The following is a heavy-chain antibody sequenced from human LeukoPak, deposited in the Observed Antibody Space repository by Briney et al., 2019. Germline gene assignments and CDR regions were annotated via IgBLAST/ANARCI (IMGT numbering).Heavy chain of an antibody. Sequence: GGSLRLSCAASGFTFSSYGMHWVRQAPGKGLEWVAVIWYDGSNKYYADSVKGRFTISRDNSKDTLYLQMNSLRAEDTAVYYCARDLNPLWFGERGAFDIWGQGTMVTVSS. CDR1: GFTFSSYG. CDR3: ARDLNPLWFGERGAFDI. CDR2: IWYDGSNK. D-gene: IGHD3-10*01. V-gene: IGHV3-33*01. J-gene: IGHJ3*02.